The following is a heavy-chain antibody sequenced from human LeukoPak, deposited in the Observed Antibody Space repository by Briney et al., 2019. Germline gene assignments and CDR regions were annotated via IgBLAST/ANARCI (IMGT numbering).Heavy chain of an antibody. V-gene: IGHV1-69*05. D-gene: IGHD2-15*01. CDR2: IIPIFGTS. CDR3: ASGYCSGGSCLTHFHF. CDR1: GGTFSNSA. J-gene: IGHJ4*02. Sequence: SVKVSCKASGGTFSNSAISWVRQAPGQGLQWMERIIPIFGTSNYAQKFQGRVTITTDESTSTAYMELSSLRSEDTAVYYCASGYCSGGSCLTHFHFWGQGTLVTVSS.